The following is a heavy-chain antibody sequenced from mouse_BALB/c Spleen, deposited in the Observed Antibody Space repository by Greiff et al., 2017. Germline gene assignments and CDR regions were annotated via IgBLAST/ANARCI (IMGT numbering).Heavy chain of an antibody. V-gene: IGHV5-6-4*01. D-gene: IGHD2-3*01. CDR1: GFTFSSYT. J-gene: IGHJ3*01. CDR2: ISSGGSYT. CDR3: TRDGYYGFAY. Sequence: EVMLVESGGGLVKPGGSLKLSCAASGFTFSSYTMSWVRQTPEKRLEWVATISSGGSYTYYPDSVKGRFTISRDNAKNTLYLQMSSLKSEDTAMYYCTRDGYYGFAYWGQGTLVTVSA.